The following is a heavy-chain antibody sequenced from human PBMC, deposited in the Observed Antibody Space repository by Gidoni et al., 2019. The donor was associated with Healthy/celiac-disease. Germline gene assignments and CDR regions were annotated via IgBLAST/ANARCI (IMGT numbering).Heavy chain of an antibody. Sequence: QVQLQESGPGLVKPSETLSLTCTVSGGSISSYYWSWIRQPPGKGLEWIGYIYYSGSTNYNPSLKSRVTISVDTSKNQFSLKLSSVTAADTAVYYCARGGYSYGYVSYYYYGMDVWGQGTTVTVSS. D-gene: IGHD5-18*01. CDR3: ARGGYSYGYVSYYYYGMDV. CDR1: GGSISSYY. J-gene: IGHJ6*02. CDR2: IYYSGST. V-gene: IGHV4-59*01.